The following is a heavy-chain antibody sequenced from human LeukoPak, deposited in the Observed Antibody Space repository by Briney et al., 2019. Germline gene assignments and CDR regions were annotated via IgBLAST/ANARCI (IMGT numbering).Heavy chain of an antibody. CDR3: ARGGLWFGELYWFDP. V-gene: IGHV4-39*07. CDR1: GGSISSSSYY. J-gene: IGHJ5*02. D-gene: IGHD3-10*01. Sequence: PSETLSLTCTVSGGSISSSSYYWGWICQPPGKGLEWIGSIYYSGSTYYNPSLKSRVTISVDTSKYQFSLKLSSVTAADTAVYYCARGGLWFGELYWFDPWGQGTLVTVSS. CDR2: IYYSGST.